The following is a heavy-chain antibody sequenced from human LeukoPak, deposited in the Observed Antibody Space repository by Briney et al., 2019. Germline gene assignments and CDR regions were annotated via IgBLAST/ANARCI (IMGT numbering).Heavy chain of an antibody. CDR3: ARVLIGSYYYFDY. J-gene: IGHJ4*02. Sequence: ASVKVSCKASGYTFHKHYIHWVRQAPGQGLGWMGVINPNGGTTGYAQKFQGRVTMTRDMSTSTVYMELSSLRSDDTAVYFCARVLIGSYYYFDYWGQGTLVTVSS. V-gene: IGHV1-46*02. CDR1: GYTFHKHY. CDR2: INPNGGTT. D-gene: IGHD1-26*01.